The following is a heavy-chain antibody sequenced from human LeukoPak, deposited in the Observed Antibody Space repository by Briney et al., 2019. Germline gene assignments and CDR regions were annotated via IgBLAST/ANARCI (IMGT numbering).Heavy chain of an antibody. Sequence: SETLSLTCAVHGGSFSGYYWSWIRQPPGKGLEWIGEINHSGSTNYNPSLKSRVTISVDTSKNQFSLKLSSATAADTAVYYCARAGFYYYDSSGYYYFDYWGQGTLVTVSS. CDR2: INHSGST. D-gene: IGHD3-22*01. CDR1: GGSFSGYY. J-gene: IGHJ4*02. V-gene: IGHV4-34*01. CDR3: ARAGFYYYDSSGYYYFDY.